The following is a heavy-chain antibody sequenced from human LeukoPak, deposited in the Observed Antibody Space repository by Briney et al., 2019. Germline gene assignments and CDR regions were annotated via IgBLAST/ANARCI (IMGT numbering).Heavy chain of an antibody. CDR3: AVAYCGGDCYSRHDAFDI. V-gene: IGHV1-46*01. CDR1: GYTFTSYY. CDR2: INPSGGST. Sequence: GASVKVSCKASGYTFTSYYMHWVRQAPGQGLEWMGIINPSGGSTSYAQKFQGRVTMTRDTSTSTVYMELSSLRSEDTAVYYYAVAYCGGDCYSRHDAFDIWGQGTMVTDSS. J-gene: IGHJ3*02. D-gene: IGHD2-21*02.